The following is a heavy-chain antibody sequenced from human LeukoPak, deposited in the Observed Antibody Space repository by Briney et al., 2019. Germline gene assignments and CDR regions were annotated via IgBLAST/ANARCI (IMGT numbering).Heavy chain of an antibody. CDR2: TSYDGTKK. D-gene: IGHD3-10*01. V-gene: IGHV3-30*03. CDR3: ARVGYYASGPFSYFDY. Sequence: GRSLRLSCAASGFTVSRYGVHWVRQAPGKGLEWVALTSYDGTKKDYADHVKGRFTISRDNSQNTLYLQMNSLRAEDTAVYYCARVGYYASGPFSYFDYWGQGTLVTVSS. J-gene: IGHJ4*02. CDR1: GFTVSRYG.